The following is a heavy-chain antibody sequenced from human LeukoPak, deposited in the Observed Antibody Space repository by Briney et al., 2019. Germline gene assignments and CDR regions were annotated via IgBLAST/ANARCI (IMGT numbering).Heavy chain of an antibody. CDR1: GGSISSYY. J-gene: IGHJ3*02. CDR2: IYYSGST. V-gene: IGHV4-59*01. Sequence: SETLSLTCTVSGGSISSYYWSWIRQPPGKGLEWIGYIYYSGSTNYNPSLKSRVTISVDTSKNQFSLKLSSVTAADTAVYYCARDQIDAFDIWGQGTMVTVSS. CDR3: ARDQIDAFDI.